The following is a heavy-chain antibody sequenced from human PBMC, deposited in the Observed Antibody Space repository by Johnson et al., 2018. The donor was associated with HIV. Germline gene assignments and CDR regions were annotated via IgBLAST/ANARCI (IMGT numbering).Heavy chain of an antibody. V-gene: IGHV3-74*01. D-gene: IGHD3-16*02. Sequence: VQLVESGGGLVQPGGSLRLSCAASGLIFSRSWMHWVRQAPGKGLVWVSRTNSDGSSTNYADSVKGRFTISRDNAKNSRYLQMNSLRAEDTALYYCARGIMITFGGVIPNDAFDIWGQGTMVTVSS. CDR3: ARGIMITFGGVIPNDAFDI. J-gene: IGHJ3*02. CDR2: TNSDGSST. CDR1: GLIFSRSW.